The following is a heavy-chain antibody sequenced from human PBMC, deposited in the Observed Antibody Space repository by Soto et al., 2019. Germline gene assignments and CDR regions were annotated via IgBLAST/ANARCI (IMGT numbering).Heavy chain of an antibody. CDR1: CGSFSGFY. D-gene: IGHD1-1*01. V-gene: IGHV4-34*01. Sequence: PSVTMPHPSAVYCGSFSGFYWRWIRQPQGKGLEWIGEINHSGSTNYNPSLKSRVTISVDTSKNQFSLKLSSVTAADTAVYYCQVTNDEDFVYYYGMDVWGQGTTVTVSS. J-gene: IGHJ6*02. CDR2: INHSGST. CDR3: QVTNDEDFVYYYGMDV.